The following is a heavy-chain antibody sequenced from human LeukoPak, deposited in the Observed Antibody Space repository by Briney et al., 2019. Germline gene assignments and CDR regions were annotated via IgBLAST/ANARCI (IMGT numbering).Heavy chain of an antibody. D-gene: IGHD6-19*01. V-gene: IGHV1-69*13. J-gene: IGHJ6*02. Sequence: SVKVSCKASGYTFTSYGISWVRQAPGQGLEWMGGIIPIFGTANYAQKFQGRVTITADESTSTAYMELSSLRSEDTAVYYCARDRSRYSSGDYYYGMDVWGQGTTVTVSS. CDR2: IIPIFGTA. CDR3: ARDRSRYSSGDYYYGMDV. CDR1: GYTFTSYG.